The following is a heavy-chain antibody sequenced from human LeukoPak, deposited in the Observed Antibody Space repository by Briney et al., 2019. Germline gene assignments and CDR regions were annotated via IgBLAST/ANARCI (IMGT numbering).Heavy chain of an antibody. Sequence: ASVKVSCKTSGYTFTSYYFHWVRQAPGQGLQWMGIINPSGGSTSYAQKFQGRVTMTRDTSTSTVYMELSSLRSEDTAVYYCARSLYYYGSGSNFDYWGQGTLVTVSS. CDR1: GYTFTSYY. J-gene: IGHJ4*02. CDR3: ARSLYYYGSGSNFDY. CDR2: INPSGGST. D-gene: IGHD3-10*01. V-gene: IGHV1-46*01.